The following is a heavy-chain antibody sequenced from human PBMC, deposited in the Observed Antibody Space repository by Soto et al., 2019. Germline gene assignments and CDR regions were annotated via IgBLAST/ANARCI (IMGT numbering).Heavy chain of an antibody. Sequence: SETLSLTCTVSGGSISSSTYFWGWIRQPPGRGLEWIGSIYYSGSTYYNPSLKSRVTVSVDTSKNQFSLKLSSVTAADTAVYYCARHPSDFWFDPWGQGTLVXVSS. CDR2: IYYSGST. CDR1: GGSISSSTYF. CDR3: ARHPSDFWFDP. D-gene: IGHD2-21*02. V-gene: IGHV4-39*01. J-gene: IGHJ5*02.